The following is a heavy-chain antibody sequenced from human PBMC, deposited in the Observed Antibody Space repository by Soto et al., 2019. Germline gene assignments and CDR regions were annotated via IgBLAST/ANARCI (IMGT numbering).Heavy chain of an antibody. V-gene: IGHV3-23*01. J-gene: IGHJ4*02. CDR3: ATQDFRGSTGTT. CDR1: GFTFSRYA. CDR2: IGGNGGNI. D-gene: IGHD1-1*01. Sequence: EVQLLESGGGLVQPGGSLRRACAASGFTFSRYAMGWVRQAPGKGLEWVSVIGGNGGNIHNADFVKGRFTISRDNSKNTLYLQMNSLRVEDTAVYICATQDFRGSTGTTWGQGTLVTASS.